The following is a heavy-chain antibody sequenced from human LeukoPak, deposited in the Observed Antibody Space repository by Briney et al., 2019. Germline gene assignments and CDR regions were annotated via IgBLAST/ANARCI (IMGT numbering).Heavy chain of an antibody. CDR3: ARQHTVVTPVGY. V-gene: IGHV3-21*04. CDR1: GFTFSNYT. Sequence: GGSLRLSCAASGFTFSNYTMTWVRQAPGKGLEWVSSLSSSSIYINHADSVKGRFTISRDNAKNSLYLQMNSLRAEDTAVYYCARQHTVVTPVGYWGQGTLVTVSS. CDR2: LSSSSIYI. J-gene: IGHJ4*02. D-gene: IGHD4-23*01.